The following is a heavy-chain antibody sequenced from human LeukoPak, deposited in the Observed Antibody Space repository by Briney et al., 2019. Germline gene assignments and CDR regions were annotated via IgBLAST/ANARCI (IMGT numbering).Heavy chain of an antibody. CDR2: IRYDGSKQ. V-gene: IGHV3-30*02. CDR1: GLTSSSYG. D-gene: IGHD2-8*01. Sequence: GGSLRLSCAASGLTSSSYGMHLVRQTPGKGLEWVSFIRYDGSKQYYADSVKGRFTIFRDNSKNTLYLQMNSLRHEDTAVYFSARGYGVSPFDYWGQGTLFSVSS. CDR3: ARGYGVSPFDY. J-gene: IGHJ4*02.